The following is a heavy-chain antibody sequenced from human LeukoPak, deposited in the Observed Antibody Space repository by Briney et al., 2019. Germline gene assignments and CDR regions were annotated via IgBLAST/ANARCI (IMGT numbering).Heavy chain of an antibody. Sequence: GGSLRLSCAASGFTFDDYGMNWVRQAPGKGLEWVSCINWDGGSTGYADSVKGRFTISRDNAKNSLYLQMNSLRAEDTAVYYCARGASGSGMGKDAFDIWGQGTMVTVSS. V-gene: IGHV3-20*04. J-gene: IGHJ3*02. CDR3: ARGASGSGMGKDAFDI. CDR1: GFTFDDYG. CDR2: INWDGGST. D-gene: IGHD3-10*01.